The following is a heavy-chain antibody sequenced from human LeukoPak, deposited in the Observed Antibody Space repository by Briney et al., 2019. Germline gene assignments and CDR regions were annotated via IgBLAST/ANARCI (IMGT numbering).Heavy chain of an antibody. CDR3: ARDGASPKAGYSYSYGDY. V-gene: IGHV1-46*01. J-gene: IGHJ4*02. CDR2: INPSGGST. CDR1: GYTFTSYY. D-gene: IGHD5-18*01. Sequence: ASVKVSCKASGYTFTSYYMHWVRQAPGQGLEWMGIINPSGGSTSYAQKFQGRVTMTRDTSTSTVYMELSSLRSEDTAVYYCARDGASPKAGYSYSYGDYWGQGTLVTVSS.